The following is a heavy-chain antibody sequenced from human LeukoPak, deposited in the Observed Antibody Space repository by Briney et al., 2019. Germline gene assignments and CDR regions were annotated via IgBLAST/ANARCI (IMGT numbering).Heavy chain of an antibody. CDR1: GFTFSSYA. CDR2: ISGSGGST. Sequence: GGSLRLSCAASGFTFSSYAMSWVRQAPGRGLEWVSAISGSGGSTYYADSVKGRFTISRDNSKNTLYLQMNSLRAEDTAVYYCAKDMDTAMVTGLDYWGQGTLVTVSS. CDR3: AKDMDTAMVTGLDY. D-gene: IGHD5-18*01. V-gene: IGHV3-23*01. J-gene: IGHJ4*02.